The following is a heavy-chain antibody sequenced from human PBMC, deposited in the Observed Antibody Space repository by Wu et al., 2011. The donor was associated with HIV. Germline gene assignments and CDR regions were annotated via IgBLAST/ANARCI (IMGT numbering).Heavy chain of an antibody. V-gene: IGHV5-51*03. CDR3: ARPGPIGAXNWFDP. CDR1: GYSFTDYW. D-gene: IGHD3-16*01. CDR2: IYPGDSET. Sequence: VQLVQSGAEVKKPGESLKTSCKGSGYSFTDYWIAWVRQMPGKGLEWMGIIYPGDSETRYNPSFQGQVTFSADKSIRTAYLQWHSLKASDTAMYYCARPGPIGAXNWFDPWGQGTLVTVSS. J-gene: IGHJ5*02.